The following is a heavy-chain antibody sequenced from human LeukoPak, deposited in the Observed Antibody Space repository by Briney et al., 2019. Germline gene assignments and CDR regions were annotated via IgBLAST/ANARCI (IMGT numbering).Heavy chain of an antibody. CDR2: IYTSGRT. Sequence: GGSLRLSCAASGFTVSNNYMSWVRQAPGKGLEWVSVIYTSGRTYYEDSLGGRFTISRDSSKNTLYLQMNRLRAEDTAVYYCARAAGYSGYDSPDGNYWGQGTLVTVSS. CDR3: ARAAGYSGYDSPDGNY. J-gene: IGHJ4*02. CDR1: GFTVSNNY. D-gene: IGHD5-12*01. V-gene: IGHV3-53*01.